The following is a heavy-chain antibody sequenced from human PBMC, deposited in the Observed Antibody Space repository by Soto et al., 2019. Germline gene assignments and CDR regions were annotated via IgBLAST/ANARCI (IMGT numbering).Heavy chain of an antibody. D-gene: IGHD5-12*01. J-gene: IGHJ6*02. CDR2: ISSSSSYI. V-gene: IGHV3-21*01. CDR3: ARDRYRGYSGYDPGDYYYGMDV. CDR1: GFTFSSYS. Sequence: GGSLRLSCAASGFTFSSYSMNWVRQAPGKGLEWVSSISSSSSYIYYADSVKGRFTISRDNAKNSLYLQMNSLRAEDTAVYYCARDRYRGYSGYDPGDYYYGMDVWGQGTTVTVSS.